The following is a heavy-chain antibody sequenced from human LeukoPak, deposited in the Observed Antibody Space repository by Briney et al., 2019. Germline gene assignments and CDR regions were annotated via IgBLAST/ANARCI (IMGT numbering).Heavy chain of an antibody. Sequence: GGSLRLSCAASGFTFSTYGMNWVRQAPGKGLEWVSSISSGSSYIYYADSVKGRFTISRDNAKNSLCLQMNSLRAEDTAVYYCARETKQLSDASDIWGQGTMVTVSS. D-gene: IGHD6-6*01. J-gene: IGHJ3*02. CDR1: GFTFSTYG. V-gene: IGHV3-21*01. CDR2: ISSGSSYI. CDR3: ARETKQLSDASDI.